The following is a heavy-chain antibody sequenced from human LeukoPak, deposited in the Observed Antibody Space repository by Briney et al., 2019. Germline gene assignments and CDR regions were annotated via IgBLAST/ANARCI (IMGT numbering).Heavy chain of an antibody. D-gene: IGHD4-11*01. V-gene: IGHV4-34*01. Sequence: PSETLSLTCAVYGGSFSGYYWSWIRQPPGKGLEWIGEINHSGSTNYSPSLKSRVTISVDTSKNQFSLKLSSVTAADTAVYYCAIATEGWFDPWGQGTLVTVSS. J-gene: IGHJ5*02. CDR1: GGSFSGYY. CDR3: AIATEGWFDP. CDR2: INHSGST.